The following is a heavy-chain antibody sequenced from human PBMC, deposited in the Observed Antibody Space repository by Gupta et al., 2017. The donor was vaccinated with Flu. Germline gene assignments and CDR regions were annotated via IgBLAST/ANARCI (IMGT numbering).Heavy chain of an antibody. J-gene: IGHJ4*02. D-gene: IGHD4-17*01. V-gene: IGHV4-39*01. CDR2: IYYSGTT. Sequence: QVQLQESGPGLVKPSETLSLTCTVSGGFISSPSYYWVWIRQPPGKGLEWIGSIYYSGTTYYHPSLKSRVTISVDASKNRFSLKLSSVTAADTAVYYCARGGLMTAVTCLDYWGQGTLVTVSS. CDR3: ARGGLMTAVTCLDY. CDR1: GGFISSPSYY.